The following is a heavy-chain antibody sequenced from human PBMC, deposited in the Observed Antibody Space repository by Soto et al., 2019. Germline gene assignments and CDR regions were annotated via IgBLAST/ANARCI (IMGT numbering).Heavy chain of an antibody. CDR3: ARDLRGGSYGMDV. CDR2: IFYSGST. V-gene: IGHV4-31*03. CDR1: GGSINNGGYY. Sequence: QVQLQESGPGLVKPSQTLSLTCTVSGGSINNGGYYWSWIRQHPGKGLEWIGYIFYSGSTYYNPSLKRRVTISVDTAKIQFSPKLSSVTAADTAVYYRARDLRGGSYGMDVWGQGTTVTVSS. D-gene: IGHD3-10*01. J-gene: IGHJ6*02.